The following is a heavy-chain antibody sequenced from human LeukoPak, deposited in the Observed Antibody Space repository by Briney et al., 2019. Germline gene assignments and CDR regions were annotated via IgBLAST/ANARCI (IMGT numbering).Heavy chain of an antibody. Sequence: GSLRLSCAASGFTFSSYSMNWVRQAPGKGLEWVSYISSSSSTIYYADSVKGRFTISRDNAKNSLYLQMNSLRAEDTAVYYCARGLRGIPPPVCWGQGTLVTVSS. CDR3: ARGLRGIPPPVC. CDR2: ISSSSSTI. J-gene: IGHJ4*02. V-gene: IGHV3-48*01. D-gene: IGHD3-16*01. CDR1: GFTFSSYS.